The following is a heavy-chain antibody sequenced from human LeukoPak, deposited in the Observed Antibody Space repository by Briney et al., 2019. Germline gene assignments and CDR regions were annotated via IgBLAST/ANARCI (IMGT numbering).Heavy chain of an antibody. V-gene: IGHV3-23*01. J-gene: IGHJ4*02. CDR1: GFTFSNYG. D-gene: IGHD3-16*01. Sequence: GGSLRLSCTASGFTFSNYGMNWVRQAPGKGLEWVSVISGGGGSTYYADSVKGRFTISRDNSKNTLYLQMNSLRAEDTAVYYCAKGPLWGSVNGTPLDYWGQGTLVTVSS. CDR3: AKGPLWGSVNGTPLDY. CDR2: ISGGGGST.